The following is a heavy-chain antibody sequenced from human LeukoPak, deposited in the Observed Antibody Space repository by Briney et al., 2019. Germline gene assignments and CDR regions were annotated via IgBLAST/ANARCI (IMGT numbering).Heavy chain of an antibody. J-gene: IGHJ4*02. CDR3: ARLVGQRLSGKSFEN. Sequence: PGGSLRLSCAASGFTFSNAWMSWVRQAPGKGLEWVGRIKSKTDGGTTDYAAPVKGRFTISRDDSKNTLYLQMNSLKTEDTAVYYCARLVGQRLSGKSFENWGQGTLVTVSS. D-gene: IGHD3-10*01. CDR2: IKSKTDGGTT. V-gene: IGHV3-15*01. CDR1: GFTFSNAW.